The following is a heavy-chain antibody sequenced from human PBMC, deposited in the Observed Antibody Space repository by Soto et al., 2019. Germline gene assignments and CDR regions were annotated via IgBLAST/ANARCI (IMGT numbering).Heavy chain of an antibody. CDR2: INHSGST. J-gene: IGHJ5*02. V-gene: IGHV4-34*01. CDR3: ARGRGYGSGNWFDP. D-gene: IGHD3-10*01. CDR1: GGSFSGYY. Sequence: QVQLQQWGAGLLKPSETLSLTCAVYGGSFSGYYWSWIRQPPGKGLEWIGEINHSGSTNYNPSLKSRATISVDTSKNQFSLKLSSVTAADTAVYYCARGRGYGSGNWFDPWGQGTLVTVSS.